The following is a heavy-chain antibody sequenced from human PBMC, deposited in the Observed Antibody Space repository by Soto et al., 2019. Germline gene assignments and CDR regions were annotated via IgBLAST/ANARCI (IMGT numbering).Heavy chain of an antibody. V-gene: IGHV4-34*01. J-gene: IGHJ6*02. CDR1: GGSFSGYY. CDR3: ARGGRRVYYYYYYGMDV. D-gene: IGHD2-15*01. CDR2: INHSGST. Sequence: QVQLQQWGAGLLKPSETLSLTCAVYGGSFSGYYWSWIRQPPGKGLEWIGEINHSGSTNYNPSLKSRVTISVDTSKNQFSLKLSSVTAADTAVYYCARGGRRVYYYYYYGMDVWGQGTTVTVSS.